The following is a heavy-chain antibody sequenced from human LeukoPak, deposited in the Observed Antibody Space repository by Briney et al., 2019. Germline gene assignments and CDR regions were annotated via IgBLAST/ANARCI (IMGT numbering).Heavy chain of an antibody. CDR3: AKDPRAGDILTGGDYQH. CDR1: GFTFNNYA. Sequence: PGGSLRLSCAASGFTFNNYAMNWVRQAPGKGLEWVSAISGSGRATYYAETVKGRFTISRDNSKNTVFLQIHILRADDTAVYYCAKDPRAGDILTGGDYQHWGQGTLVTVSS. CDR2: ISGSGRAT. V-gene: IGHV3-23*01. J-gene: IGHJ1*01. D-gene: IGHD3-9*01.